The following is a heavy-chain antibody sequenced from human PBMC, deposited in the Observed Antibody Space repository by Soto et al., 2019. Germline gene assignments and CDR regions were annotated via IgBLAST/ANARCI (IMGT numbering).Heavy chain of an antibody. CDR1: GYTFTSYD. Sequence: VSVKVSCKASGYTFTSYDINWVRQATGQGLEWMGWMNPNSGNTGYAQKFQGRVTMTRNTSISTAYMELSSLRSEDTAVYYCARSRITIFGVVIPPYYYYYMDVWGKGTTVTVSS. CDR2: MNPNSGNT. D-gene: IGHD3-3*01. V-gene: IGHV1-8*01. J-gene: IGHJ6*03. CDR3: ARSRITIFGVVIPPYYYYYMDV.